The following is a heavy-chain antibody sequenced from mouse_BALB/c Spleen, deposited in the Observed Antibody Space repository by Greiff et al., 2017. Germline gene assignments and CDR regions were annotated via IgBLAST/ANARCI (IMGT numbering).Heavy chain of an antibody. D-gene: IGHD2-13*01. J-gene: IGHJ2*01. Sequence: EVKLMESGGGLVKLGGSLKLSCAASGFTFSSYYMSWVRQTPEKRLELVAAINSNGGSTYYPDTVKGRFTISRDNAKNTLYLQMSSLKSEDTALYYCARDDSYYFDYWGQGTTLTVSS. CDR3: ARDDSYYFDY. CDR2: INSNGGST. CDR1: GFTFSSYY. V-gene: IGHV5-6-2*01.